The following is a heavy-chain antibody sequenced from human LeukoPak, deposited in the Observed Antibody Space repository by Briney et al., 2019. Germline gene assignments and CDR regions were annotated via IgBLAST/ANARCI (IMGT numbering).Heavy chain of an antibody. CDR2: ISGSGGST. V-gene: IGHV3-23*01. D-gene: IGHD3-10*01. Sequence: GGSLRLSCAASGFTFSSYAMSWVRQAPGKGLEWVSAISGSGGSTYYADSVKGRFTISRDNSKNTLYLQMSSLRAEDTAVYYCAKGSRGEGLYYFDYWGQGTLVTVSS. CDR1: GFTFSSYA. CDR3: AKGSRGEGLYYFDY. J-gene: IGHJ4*02.